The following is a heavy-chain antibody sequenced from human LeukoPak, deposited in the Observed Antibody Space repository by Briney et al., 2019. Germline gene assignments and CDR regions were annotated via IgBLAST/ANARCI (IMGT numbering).Heavy chain of an antibody. D-gene: IGHD6-13*01. Sequence: PGGSLRLSCAASGFTFSSYAMTWVRQAPGKRLEWVSSISGSGDNTYYADSVKGRFTVSRDNSKNTLYLQMNSLRAEDTAVYYCAEGLYSSSWYFDYWGQGTLVAVSS. CDR2: ISGSGDNT. J-gene: IGHJ4*02. V-gene: IGHV3-23*01. CDR3: AEGLYSSSWYFDY. CDR1: GFTFSSYA.